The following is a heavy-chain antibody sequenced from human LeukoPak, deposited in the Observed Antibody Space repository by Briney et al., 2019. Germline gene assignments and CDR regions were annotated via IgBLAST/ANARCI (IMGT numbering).Heavy chain of an antibody. CDR3: AKGNYYYDSSGYAY. CDR1: GFTFSSYA. CDR2: ISGSGGST. V-gene: IGHV3-23*01. Sequence: GGSLRLSCAASGFTFSSYAMSWVRQAPGKGLEWVSAISGSGGSTYYADSMKGRFTISRDNSKNTLYLQMNSLRAEDTAVYYCAKGNYYYDSSGYAYWGQGTLVTVSS. J-gene: IGHJ4*02. D-gene: IGHD3-22*01.